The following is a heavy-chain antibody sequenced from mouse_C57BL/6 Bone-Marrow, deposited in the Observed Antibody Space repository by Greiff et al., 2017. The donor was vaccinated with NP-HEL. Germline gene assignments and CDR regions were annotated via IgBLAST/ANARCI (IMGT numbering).Heavy chain of an antibody. CDR3: ASLIPDYFDY. J-gene: IGHJ2*01. CDR1: GFTFSSYA. Sequence: EVQRVESGGGLVKPGGSLKLSCAASGFTFSSYAMSWVRQTPEKRLEWVATISDGGSYTYYPDNVKGRFTISRDNAKNNLYLQMSHLKSEDTAMYYCASLIPDYFDYWGQGTTLTVSS. V-gene: IGHV5-4*01. CDR2: ISDGGSYT.